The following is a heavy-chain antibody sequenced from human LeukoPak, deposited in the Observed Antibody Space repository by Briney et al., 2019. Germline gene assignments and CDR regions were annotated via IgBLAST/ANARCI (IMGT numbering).Heavy chain of an antibody. CDR1: GFTFSSYA. D-gene: IGHD2-15*01. Sequence: PGRSLRLSCAASGFTFSSYAMHWVRQAPGKGLEWVAVISYDGSNKYYADSVKGRFTISKDNSKNTLYLQMNSLRAEDTAVYYCAKDPGIVSYYYYMDVWGKGTTVTISS. CDR2: ISYDGSNK. CDR3: AKDPGIVSYYYYMDV. V-gene: IGHV3-30*04. J-gene: IGHJ6*03.